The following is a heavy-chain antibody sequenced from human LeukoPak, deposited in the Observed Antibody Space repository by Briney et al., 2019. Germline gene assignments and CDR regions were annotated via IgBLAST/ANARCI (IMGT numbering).Heavy chain of an antibody. CDR2: LNSDGTTT. J-gene: IGHJ3*02. Sequence: GGSLRLSCAASVFTFSSYWMHCVRQAPGKGLVWVSRLNSDGTTTRYADSVKGRFSIARDNAKNTLYLHMNSLRAEDTAVYYCARGGRDTSGYYYVPVNHDAFDIWGQGTMVTVSS. CDR1: VFTFSSYW. D-gene: IGHD3-22*01. V-gene: IGHV3-74*01. CDR3: ARGGRDTSGYYYVPVNHDAFDI.